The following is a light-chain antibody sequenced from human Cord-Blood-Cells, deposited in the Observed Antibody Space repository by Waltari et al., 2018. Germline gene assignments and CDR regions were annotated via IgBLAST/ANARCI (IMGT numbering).Light chain of an antibody. CDR1: QGVSSY. Sequence: EIVLTQSPATLSLSPGERATLSCRASQGVSSYVAWYQQKPGQAPRLLIYDASNGATGIPARVSGSGSGTDFTLTISSLGPEDCAVYYCQQRSNWPPLTFGGGTKVESK. CDR3: QQRSNWPPLT. V-gene: IGKV3-11*01. CDR2: DAS. J-gene: IGKJ4*01.